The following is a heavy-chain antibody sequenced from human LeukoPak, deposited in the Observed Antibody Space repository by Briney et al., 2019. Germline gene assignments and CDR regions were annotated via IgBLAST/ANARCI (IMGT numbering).Heavy chain of an antibody. D-gene: IGHD6-13*01. CDR3: ASGIAAAGRGEFDY. CDR2: IYRGGSA. CDR1: GFTVSNNY. J-gene: IGHJ4*02. Sequence: GGSLRLSCAASGFTVSNNYMSWVRQAPGKGLEWVSVIYRGGSAYYADSVKGRFTISRDNSKNTLYLQMNSLRAEDTAVYYCASGIAAAGRGEFDYWGQGTLVTVSS. V-gene: IGHV3-66*01.